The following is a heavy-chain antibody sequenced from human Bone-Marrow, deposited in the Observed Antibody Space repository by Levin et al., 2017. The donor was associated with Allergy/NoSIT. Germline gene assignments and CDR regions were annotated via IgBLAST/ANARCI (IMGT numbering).Heavy chain of an antibody. V-gene: IGHV3-23*01. Sequence: GGSLRLSCAASGFTFSSYAMSWVRQAPGKGLEWVSAISGSGGSTYYADSVKGRFTISRDNSKNTLYLQMNSLRAEDTAVYYCAKGVNYDFWSGYYSGYYYYGMDVWGQGTTVTVSS. CDR2: ISGSGGST. CDR1: GFTFSSYA. J-gene: IGHJ6*02. CDR3: AKGVNYDFWSGYYSGYYYYGMDV. D-gene: IGHD3-3*01.